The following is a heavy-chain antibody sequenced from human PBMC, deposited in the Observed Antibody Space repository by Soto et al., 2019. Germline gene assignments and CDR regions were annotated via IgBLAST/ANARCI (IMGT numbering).Heavy chain of an antibody. V-gene: IGHV4-31*03. D-gene: IGHD1-1*01. CDR1: SGSISSGGYY. Sequence: QVQLQESGPGLVKPSQTLSLTCTVSSGSISSGGYYWSWIRQHPGKGLEWIGYIYYSGITYYNPSLKSRVTISVDTSKNHFALKLSSVTAADKVVYYCARWPQLEPRFDYWGQGTLVTVSS. J-gene: IGHJ4*02. CDR2: IYYSGIT. CDR3: ARWPQLEPRFDY.